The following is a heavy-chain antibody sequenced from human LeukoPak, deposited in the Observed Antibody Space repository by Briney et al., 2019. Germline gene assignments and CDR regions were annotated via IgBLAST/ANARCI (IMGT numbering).Heavy chain of an antibody. J-gene: IGHJ3*02. Sequence: GASVKVSCKASGYTFTSYDINWVRQATGRGLEWMGWMNPNSGNTGYAQKFQGRVTMTRNTSISTAYMELSSLRSEDTAVYYCARVVVVADDAFDIWGQGTMVTVSS. V-gene: IGHV1-8*01. CDR3: ARVVVVADDAFDI. D-gene: IGHD2-15*01. CDR2: MNPNSGNT. CDR1: GYTFTSYD.